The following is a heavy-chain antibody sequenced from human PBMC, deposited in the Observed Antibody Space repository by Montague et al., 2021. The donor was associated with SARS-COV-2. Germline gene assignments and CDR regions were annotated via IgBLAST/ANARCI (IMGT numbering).Heavy chain of an antibody. V-gene: IGHV4-31*03. CDR2: IYYSGST. D-gene: IGHD3-3*01. J-gene: IGHJ4*02. CDR1: GGSISSGGYY. Sequence: TPSLTCTVSGGSISSGGYYWSWIRQHPGKGLEWIGYIYYSGSTYYNPSLKSRVTISVDTSKNQFSLKLSSVTAADTAVYYCARAPTIFGVVTTNFDYWAREPWSPSPQ. CDR3: ARAPTIFGVVTTNFDY.